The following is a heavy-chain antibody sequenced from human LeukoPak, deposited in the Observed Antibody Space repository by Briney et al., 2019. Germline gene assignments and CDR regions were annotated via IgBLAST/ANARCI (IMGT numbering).Heavy chain of an antibody. D-gene: IGHD3-10*01. V-gene: IGHV1-2*02. CDR3: ATNIWFGESADAFDI. J-gene: IGHJ3*02. Sequence: ASAKVSCKASGYTFTGYYMHWVRQAPGQGLEWMGWIKPNSGGTNYAQKFQGRVTMTRDKSIRTAYMELSRLTSDDTAVYYCATNIWFGESADAFDIWGQGTMVTVSS. CDR1: GYTFTGYY. CDR2: IKPNSGGT.